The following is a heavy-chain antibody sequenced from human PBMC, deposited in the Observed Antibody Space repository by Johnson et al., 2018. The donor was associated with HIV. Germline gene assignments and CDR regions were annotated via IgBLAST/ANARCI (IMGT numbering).Heavy chain of an antibody. V-gene: IGHV3-30-3*01. CDR2: ISYDGSNK. J-gene: IGHJ3*02. D-gene: IGHD1-26*01. CDR3: ARDRRVGAMALDAFGI. Sequence: VQLVESGGGVVQPGRSLRLSCAASGFTFSSYAMHWVRQAPGKGLEWVAVISYDGSNKYYADSVKGRFTISRDNSKNTLYLQMNSVRAEYTAVYYCARDRRVGAMALDAFGIWGQGTMVTVSS. CDR1: GFTFSSYA.